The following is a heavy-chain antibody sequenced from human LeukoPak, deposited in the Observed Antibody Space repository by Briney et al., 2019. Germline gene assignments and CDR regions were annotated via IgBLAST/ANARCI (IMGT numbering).Heavy chain of an antibody. CDR3: ARSIGYCSSTSCYTMMGFPYYYYYYGMDV. V-gene: IGHV4-59*08. J-gene: IGHJ6*02. CDR1: GGSISSYY. CDR2: IYYSGST. Sequence: SETLSLTCTVSGGSISSYYWSWIRQPPGKGLEWIGYIYYSGSTNYNPSLKSRVTISVDTSKNQFPLKPSSVTAADTAVYYCARSIGYCSSTSCYTMMGFPYYYYYYGMDVWGQGTTVTVSS. D-gene: IGHD2-2*02.